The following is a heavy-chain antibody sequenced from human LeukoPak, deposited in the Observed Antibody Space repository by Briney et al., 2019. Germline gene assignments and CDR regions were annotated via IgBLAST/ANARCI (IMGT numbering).Heavy chain of an antibody. CDR3: ARVGGYCSSVSNCYGDY. D-gene: IGHD2-2*03. CDR1: GFTFSIYS. Sequence: GGSLRLSCAASGFTFSIYSMNWVRQAPGKGLEWVSCISSGGTNIYYADSVRGRFTISRDNAKNSLYLQMNSLRAEDTAVYYCARVGGYCSSVSNCYGDYGGQGTLVTVSS. J-gene: IGHJ4*02. CDR2: ISSGGTNI. V-gene: IGHV3-21*01.